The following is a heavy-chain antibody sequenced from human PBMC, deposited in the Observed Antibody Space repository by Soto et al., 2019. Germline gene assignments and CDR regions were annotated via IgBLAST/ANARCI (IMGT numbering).Heavy chain of an antibody. CDR2: ISGSGGST. CDR1: GFTFSSYA. V-gene: IGHV3-23*01. J-gene: IGHJ4*02. Sequence: GRSLRLSCAASGFTFSSYAMSWVRQAPGKGLEWVSAISGSGGSTYYADSVKGRFTISRDNSKNTLYLQMNSLRAEDTAVYYCAKAFFASYDFWSGTNDYWGQGTLVTVSS. CDR3: AKAFFASYDFWSGTNDY. D-gene: IGHD3-3*01.